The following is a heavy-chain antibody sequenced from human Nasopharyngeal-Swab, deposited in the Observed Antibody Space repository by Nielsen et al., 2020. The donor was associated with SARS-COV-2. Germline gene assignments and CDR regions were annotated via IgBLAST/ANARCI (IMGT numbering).Heavy chain of an antibody. J-gene: IGHJ5*02. CDR2: IYHSGST. V-gene: IGHV4-38-2*02. Sequence: WIRQPPGKGLEWIGSIYHSGSTYYNSSLKSRVTISVDTSKNQFSLKLSSVTAADKDGEYGERGGKREEQGVGYGNNWFDPWGQGTLVTVSS. D-gene: IGHD1-26*01. CDR3: ERGGKREEQGVGYGNNWFDP.